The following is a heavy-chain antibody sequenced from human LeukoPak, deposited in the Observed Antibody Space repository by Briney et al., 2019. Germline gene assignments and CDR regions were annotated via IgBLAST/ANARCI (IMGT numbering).Heavy chain of an antibody. CDR1: GFTFTSYS. CDR2: ISGGGGST. CDR3: AKGGKWDVTPFDY. D-gene: IGHD1-26*01. J-gene: IGHJ4*02. V-gene: IGHV3-23*01. Sequence: GGSLRLSCAASGFTFTSYSMIGVRQAPGKGLEWVSTISGGGGSTYYADSVKGRFTISRDNSKNTLYLQVNSLRAEDTAVYYCAKGGKWDVTPFDYWGQGTLVTVSS.